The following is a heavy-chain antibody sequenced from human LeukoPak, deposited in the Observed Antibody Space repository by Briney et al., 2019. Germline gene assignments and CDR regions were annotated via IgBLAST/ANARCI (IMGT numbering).Heavy chain of an antibody. V-gene: IGHV3-21*01. Sequence: GGSLRLSCAASGFTFSSYSMNWVRQAPGKGLEWVSSISNSSNYIYYADSVKGRFTISRDNAKNSLYLQMNSLRAEDTAIYYCARDKGDDFWSGYFYDYWGQGTLVTVSS. J-gene: IGHJ4*02. CDR1: GFTFSSYS. D-gene: IGHD3-3*01. CDR3: ARDKGDDFWSGYFYDY. CDR2: ISNSSNYI.